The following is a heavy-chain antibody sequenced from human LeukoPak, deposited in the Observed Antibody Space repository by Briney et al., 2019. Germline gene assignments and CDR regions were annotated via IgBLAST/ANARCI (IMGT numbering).Heavy chain of an antibody. CDR2: ISSSTNYI. CDR1: GFTFSSYS. CDR3: ARTYYYGSGSYDY. Sequence: GGSLRLSSAASGFTFSSYSMNWVRQAPGKGLEWVSSISSSTNYIYYAESVKGRFTISRDNAKNSLYLQMNSLRAEDTAMYYCARTYYYGSGSYDYWGQGTLVTVSS. J-gene: IGHJ4*02. V-gene: IGHV3-21*01. D-gene: IGHD3-10*01.